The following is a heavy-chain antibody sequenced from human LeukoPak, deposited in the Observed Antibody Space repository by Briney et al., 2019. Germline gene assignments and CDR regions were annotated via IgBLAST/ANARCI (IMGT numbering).Heavy chain of an antibody. Sequence: SETLSLTCAVYGGSFSGYYWSWIRQPPGKGLEWIGYINYSGSTYNPSLKSRVTMSVDTSKNQFSLKLSSVTAADTAVYYCARVVYGDYAGDIYNWFDPWGQGTQVTVSS. CDR2: INYSGST. CDR3: ARVVYGDYAGDIYNWFDP. D-gene: IGHD4-17*01. V-gene: IGHV4-34*01. J-gene: IGHJ5*02. CDR1: GGSFSGYY.